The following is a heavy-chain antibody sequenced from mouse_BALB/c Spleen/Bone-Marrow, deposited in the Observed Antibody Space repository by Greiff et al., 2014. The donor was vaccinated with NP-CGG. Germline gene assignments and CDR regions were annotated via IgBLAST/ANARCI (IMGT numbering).Heavy chain of an antibody. D-gene: IGHD1-1*01. V-gene: IGHV5-6*01. CDR1: GFTFSSYG. J-gene: IGHJ1*01. Sequence: EVQLQQSGGDLVKPGGSLKLSCAASGFTFSSYGMPWVRQTPDQRLEWVGTISSGGSFTYHPDSVKGRFTISRDNAKNTLFLQMSSLKTEDTAMCYCVSPHYHGSSPWWYFDVWGAGTAVTVSS. CDR3: VSPHYHGSSPWWYFDV. CDR2: ISSGGSFT.